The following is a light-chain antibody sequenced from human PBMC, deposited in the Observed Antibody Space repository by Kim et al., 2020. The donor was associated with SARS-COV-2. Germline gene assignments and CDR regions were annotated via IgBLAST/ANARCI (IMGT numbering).Light chain of an antibody. CDR1: SGSIDDNY. CDR3: QSYNRDNVI. J-gene: IGLJ2*01. V-gene: IGLV6-57*04. Sequence: NFMLTQPHSVSESPGKTVTISCTRSSGSIDDNYVQWYQQRPGGVPTTVIYEDDQRPSGVSDRFSGSIDNSSNSASFTISGLRTEDEADYYCQSYNRDNVIFGGGTKLTVL. CDR2: EDD.